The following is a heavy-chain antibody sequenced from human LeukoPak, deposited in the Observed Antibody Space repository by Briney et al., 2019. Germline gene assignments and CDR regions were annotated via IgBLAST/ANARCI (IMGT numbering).Heavy chain of an antibody. CDR1: GFTVSSNY. CDR2: IYSGGST. V-gene: IGHV3-66*02. CDR3: ASRGEIVGVTIGAFDI. Sequence: GGSMRLSCAASGFTVSSNYMSWVRQAPGKGLEWVSVIYSGGSTYYADSVKGRFTISRDNSKNTLYLQMNSLRAEDSAVYYCASRGEIVGVTIGAFDIWGQGTMVTVSS. J-gene: IGHJ3*02. D-gene: IGHD1-26*01.